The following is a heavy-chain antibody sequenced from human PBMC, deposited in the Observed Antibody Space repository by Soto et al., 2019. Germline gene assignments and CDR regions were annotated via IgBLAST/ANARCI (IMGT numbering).Heavy chain of an antibody. Sequence: QITLKESGPTLVTPTQTLTLTCTFSGFSLNTYGVGVGRIRQPPGKALEWLALIYWDDDKRYSPSLKSRLTITKDTSKNRVVLTITNMYPVDTVTYYCARALGSWGAYYFDYWCQGTLVTVSS. CDR2: IYWDDDK. CDR1: GFSLNTYGVG. V-gene: IGHV2-5*02. D-gene: IGHD3-16*01. J-gene: IGHJ4*02. CDR3: ARALGSWGAYYFDY.